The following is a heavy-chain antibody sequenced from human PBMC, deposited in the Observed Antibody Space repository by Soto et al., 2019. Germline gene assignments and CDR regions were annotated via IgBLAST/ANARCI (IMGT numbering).Heavy chain of an antibody. CDR3: AREYCDDGNCYGVDY. J-gene: IGHJ4*02. CDR2: LNTDNGNT. D-gene: IGHD2-15*01. CDR1: GYSFNTFG. V-gene: IGHV1-18*01. Sequence: QVQLVQSGGEVKKPGAAVKVSCRPSGYSFNTFGISWVRQAPGQGLEWMGWLNTDNGNTKYAQNLQGRVTMTTDTSTNTAYMELRSLKSDDTAVYYCAREYCDDGNCYGVDYWGQGTLVIVSS.